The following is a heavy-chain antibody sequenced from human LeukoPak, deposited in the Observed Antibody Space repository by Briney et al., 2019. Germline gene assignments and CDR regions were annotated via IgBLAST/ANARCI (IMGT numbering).Heavy chain of an antibody. V-gene: IGHV3-30*04. CDR2: ISYDGSNK. CDR3: ARDLGPPAEYGMDV. J-gene: IGHJ6*02. CDR1: GFTFSSYA. Sequence: GGSLRLSCAASGFTFSSYAMHWVRQAPGKGLEWVAVISYDGSNKYYADSVKGRFTISRDNSKNTLYLQMNSLRAEDTAVYHCARDLGPPAEYGMDVWGQGTTVTVSS. D-gene: IGHD7-27*01.